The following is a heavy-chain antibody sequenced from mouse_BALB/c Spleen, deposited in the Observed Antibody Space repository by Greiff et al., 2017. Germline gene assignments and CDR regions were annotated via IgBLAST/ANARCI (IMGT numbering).Heavy chain of an antibody. CDR3: ARHRNYPTVVATGDFDY. D-gene: IGHD1-1*01. CDR2: ISSGGSYT. V-gene: IGHV5-6*01. CDR1: GFTFSSYG. Sequence: EVQLVESGGDLVKPGGSLKLSCAASGFTFSSYGMSWVRQTPDKRLEWVATISSGGSYTYYPDSLKGRFTISRDNTKNTLYLQMSSLKSEDTAMYYCARHRNYPTVVATGDFDYWGQGNTLTGSS. J-gene: IGHJ2*01.